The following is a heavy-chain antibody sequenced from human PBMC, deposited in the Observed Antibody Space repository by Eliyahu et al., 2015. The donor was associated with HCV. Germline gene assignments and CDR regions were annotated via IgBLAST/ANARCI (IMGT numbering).Heavy chain of an antibody. CDR1: GGTFRTLS. J-gene: IGHJ1*01. Sequence: QVQLEQSGAEVKKPGSSVKVSCKASGGTFRTLSXNWVRCDRPPDKALSGWXGASPLSLVPQTTHRSSRAESRSPRTNPRATAYLELNSLTSDDTAIFYCATVRASVTHRAEYFQHWGQGTPRHRL. V-gene: IGHV1-69*01. CDR2: ASPLSLVP. D-gene: IGHD5/OR15-5a*01. CDR3: ATVRASVTHRAEYFQH.